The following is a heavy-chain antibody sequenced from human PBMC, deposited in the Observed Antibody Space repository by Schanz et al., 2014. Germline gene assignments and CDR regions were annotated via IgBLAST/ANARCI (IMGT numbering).Heavy chain of an antibody. V-gene: IGHV4-59*12. CDR3: ARDRGHGDLPGDI. CDR1: GGSIRSYF. CDR2: ISYSGST. J-gene: IGHJ3*02. Sequence: QVQLQESGPGLLKPSETLSLTCTVSGGSIRSYFWSWIRQPPGKGLEWIGFISYSGSTYYNPSLKSRVTMSVDTSKNQFSLNLSSATAADTAVYYCARDRGHGDLPGDIWGQGTMVTVSS. D-gene: IGHD4-17*01.